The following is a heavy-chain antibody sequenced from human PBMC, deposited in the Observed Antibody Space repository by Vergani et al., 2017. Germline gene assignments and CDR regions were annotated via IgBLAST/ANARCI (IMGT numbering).Heavy chain of an antibody. CDR1: GFAFSRYA. V-gene: IGHV3-23*01. Sequence: EVQLLESGGRLVQPGGSLRLSCVASGFAFSRYAMSWVRQAPGKGLEWVSGLTASGSGISYADSVLGRFTISRDNSKNTLFLQMDSLRAEDTAVYYCAKSGWLQHFGAHYFDFWGQGILVTVSS. CDR2: LTASGSGI. J-gene: IGHJ4*02. D-gene: IGHD5-24*01. CDR3: AKSGWLQHFGAHYFDF.